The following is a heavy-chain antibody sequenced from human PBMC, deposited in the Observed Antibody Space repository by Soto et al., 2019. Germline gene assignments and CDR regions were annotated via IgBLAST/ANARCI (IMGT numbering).Heavy chain of an antibody. CDR3: AKDLGSGKPYYYYAMDV. J-gene: IGHJ6*02. CDR2: ISYDGSNK. V-gene: IGHV3-30*18. Sequence: QVQLVESGGGVVQPGRSLRLSCAASGFIFSKYGMHWVRQAPGKGLEWVAVISYDGSNKYYAESVKGRFIISRDKSENTLNLQMNSLRAEDTALYYCAKDLGSGKPYYYYAMDVWGQGTTVTVSS. D-gene: IGHD3-10*01. CDR1: GFIFSKYG.